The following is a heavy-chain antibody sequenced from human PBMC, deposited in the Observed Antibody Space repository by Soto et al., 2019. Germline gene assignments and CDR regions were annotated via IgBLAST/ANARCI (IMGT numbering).Heavy chain of an antibody. CDR2: INRDGSST. V-gene: IGHV3-74*01. CDR3: ARPYDGSGYWPS. Sequence: GGSLRLSCAASGFTFSNYWMHWVRQAPEKGLVWVSRINRDGSSTSYADSVKGRFTISRDNAKNTLVLQMNSLRAEVTAVYYCARPYDGSGYWPSWGQGTLVTVSS. J-gene: IGHJ4*02. D-gene: IGHD3-22*01. CDR1: GFTFSNYW.